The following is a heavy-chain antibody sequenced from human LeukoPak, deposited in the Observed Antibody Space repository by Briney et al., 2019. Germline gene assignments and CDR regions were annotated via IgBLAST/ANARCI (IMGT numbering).Heavy chain of an antibody. J-gene: IGHJ4*02. CDR3: ARDRPAYCSGGSCYSGHFDY. CDR2: IYYSGST. CDR1: GGSISSSSYY. D-gene: IGHD2-15*01. Sequence: SETLSLTCTVSGGSISSSSYYWGWIRQPPGKGLEWIGSIYYSGSTYYNPSLKSRVTISVDTSKNQFSLKLSSVTAADTAVYYCARDRPAYCSGGSCYSGHFDYWGQGTLVTVSS. V-gene: IGHV4-39*07.